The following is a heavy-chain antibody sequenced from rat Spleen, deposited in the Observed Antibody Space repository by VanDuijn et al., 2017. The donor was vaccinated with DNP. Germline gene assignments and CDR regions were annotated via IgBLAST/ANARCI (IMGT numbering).Heavy chain of an antibody. V-gene: IGHV5S13*01. CDR3: ARGVYYYSATYWYFDF. Sequence: EVHLVESGGGLVQPGRSLKLSCAASGFTFSNYGMAWVRQAPTKGLEWVASISTGGGNTYYRDSVKGRFTISRDNAKSTLYLQMNSLRSEDTATYYCARGVYYYSATYWYFDFWGPGTMVTVSS. D-gene: IGHD1-1*01. J-gene: IGHJ1*01. CDR1: GFTFSNYG. CDR2: ISTGGGNT.